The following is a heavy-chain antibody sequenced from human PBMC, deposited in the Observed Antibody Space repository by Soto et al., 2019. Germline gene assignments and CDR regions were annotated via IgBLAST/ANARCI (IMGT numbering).Heavy chain of an antibody. CDR3: AGAGQQPGEYYYYYGMDV. V-gene: IGHV1-2*04. Sequence: QVQLVQSGAEVKKPGASVKVSCKASGYTFTGYYMHWVRQAPGQGLEWMGWINPNSGGTNYAQKFQGWFTRTRDTSISTAYVRVRRLRADDTAVYYCAGAGQQPGEYYYYYGMDVCGQGTKVTVSS. D-gene: IGHD6-13*01. J-gene: IGHJ6*02. CDR2: INPNSGGT. CDR1: GYTFTGYY.